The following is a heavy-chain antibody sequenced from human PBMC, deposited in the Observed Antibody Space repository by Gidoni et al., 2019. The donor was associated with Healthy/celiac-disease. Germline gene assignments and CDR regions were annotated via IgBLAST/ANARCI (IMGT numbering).Heavy chain of an antibody. CDR3: ARDRVPRLERRWFDP. D-gene: IGHD1-1*01. Sequence: QVQLVESGGGVVQPGRSLRLSCAASGFTFSSDAMHWVGQAPGKGLEWVAVISYDGSNKYYADSVKGRFTISRDNSKNTLYLQMNSLRAEDTAVYYCARDRVPRLERRWFDPWGQGTLVTVSS. CDR1: GFTFSSDA. CDR2: ISYDGSNK. J-gene: IGHJ5*02. V-gene: IGHV3-30-3*01.